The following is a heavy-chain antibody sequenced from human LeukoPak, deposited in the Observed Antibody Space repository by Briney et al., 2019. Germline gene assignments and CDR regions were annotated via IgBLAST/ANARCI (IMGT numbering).Heavy chain of an antibody. CDR3: AKYFSLTALANAFDI. V-gene: IGHV3-23*01. CDR2: ISGSGGST. D-gene: IGHD2/OR15-2a*01. J-gene: IGHJ3*02. Sequence: PGGSLRLSCAASGFTFSSYAMSWVRQAPGKGLEWVPAISGSGGSTYYADPVKGRFTISRDNSKNTLYLQMNSLRAEDTAVYYCAKYFSLTALANAFDIWGQGTMVTVSS. CDR1: GFTFSSYA.